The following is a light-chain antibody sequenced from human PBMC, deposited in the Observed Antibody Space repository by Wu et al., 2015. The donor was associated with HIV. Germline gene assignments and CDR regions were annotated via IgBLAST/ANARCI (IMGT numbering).Light chain of an antibody. CDR3: QQYGDSLTWT. Sequence: EIALTQSPGTLSLSPGERATLSCRASQSVSSNYLAWYQQKPGQAPRLLIYGASRRATGIPDRFSGSGSATEFTLTISRLESEDFAVYYCQQYGDSLTWTFGQGTKVEIK. J-gene: IGKJ1*01. CDR1: QSVSSNY. CDR2: GAS. V-gene: IGKV3-20*01.